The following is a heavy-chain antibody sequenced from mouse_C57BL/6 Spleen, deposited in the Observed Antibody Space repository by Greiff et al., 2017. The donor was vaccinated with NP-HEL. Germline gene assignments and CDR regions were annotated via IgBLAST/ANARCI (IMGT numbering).Heavy chain of an antibody. J-gene: IGHJ4*01. Sequence: VQLQQSGAELVRPGASVTLSCKASGYTFTDYEMHWVKQTPVHGLEWIGAIDPETGGTAYNQKFKGKAILTADKSSSTAYMELRSLTSEDSAVYYCTRDGSSYVYAMDYWGQGTSVTVSS. CDR3: TRDGSSYVYAMDY. D-gene: IGHD1-1*01. V-gene: IGHV1-15*01. CDR2: IDPETGGT. CDR1: GYTFTDYE.